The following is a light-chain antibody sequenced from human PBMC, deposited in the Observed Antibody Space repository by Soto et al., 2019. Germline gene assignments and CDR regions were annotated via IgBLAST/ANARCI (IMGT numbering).Light chain of an antibody. V-gene: IGKV2-30*01. CDR1: QSLVYSDGNTY. CDR2: RVS. CDR3: MQGSHWPPT. Sequence: DVVLTQSPLSLPVTLGQPASISCRSTQSLVYSDGNTYLSWFQQRAGQSPRRLIYRVSYRNSGVPDRFRVSGSGTDFTLKIRRVEAEDVGVYSCMQGSHWPPTLGQGSKVEIK. J-gene: IGKJ1*01.